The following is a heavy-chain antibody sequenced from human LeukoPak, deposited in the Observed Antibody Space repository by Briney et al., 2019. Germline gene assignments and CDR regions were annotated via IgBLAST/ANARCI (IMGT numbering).Heavy chain of an antibody. CDR1: GFTFANYA. Sequence: GGSLRLSCAASGFTFANYALTWVRQAPGKGLEWVSTVSGGGGVTYYAGSVKGRFTISRDNSKNTLYLQMNRLRAEDTALYYCAKDDLMDSVSTVRNWFDTWGQGTPVTVSS. V-gene: IGHV3-23*01. CDR3: AKDDLMDSVSTVRNWFDT. CDR2: VSGGGGVT. J-gene: IGHJ5*02. D-gene: IGHD5/OR15-5a*01.